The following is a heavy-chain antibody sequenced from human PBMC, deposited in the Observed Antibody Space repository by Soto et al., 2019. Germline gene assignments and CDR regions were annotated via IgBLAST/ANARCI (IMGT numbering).Heavy chain of an antibody. Sequence: QVQLQESGPGLVKPSETLSLTCTVSGGSISSYYWSWIRQPPGKGLEWIGYIYYSGSTNYNPSLKSRVTISVDTSNNQFSLKLSSVTAADTAVYYCARAGVRGLHFDYWGQGTLVTASS. CDR1: GGSISSYY. V-gene: IGHV4-59*01. CDR3: ARAGVRGLHFDY. CDR2: IYYSGST. J-gene: IGHJ4*02. D-gene: IGHD3-10*01.